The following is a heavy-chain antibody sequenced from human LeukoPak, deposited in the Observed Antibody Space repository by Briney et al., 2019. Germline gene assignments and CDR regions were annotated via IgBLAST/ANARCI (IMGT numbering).Heavy chain of an antibody. CDR2: ISGSGGST. J-gene: IGHJ4*02. D-gene: IGHD3-22*01. Sequence: PGGSLRLSWAASGITFSSYAMSWVRQPPGKVLEWVSAISGSGGSTYYADSVKGRFTISRDNSKNTLYLQMNSLRAEDTAVYYCAKFDDSSGYYRYWGQGTLVTVSS. V-gene: IGHV3-23*01. CDR1: GITFSSYA. CDR3: AKFDDSSGYYRY.